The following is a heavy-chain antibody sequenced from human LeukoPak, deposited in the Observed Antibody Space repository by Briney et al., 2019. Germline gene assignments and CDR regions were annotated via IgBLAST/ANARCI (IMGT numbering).Heavy chain of an antibody. D-gene: IGHD1-26*01. Sequence: SETLSLTCTVPGGSISSYYWSWIRQPPGKGLEWIGEINHSGSTNYNPSLKSRVTISVDTSKNQFSLKLSSVTAADTAVYYCARRSGSYWGQGTLVTVSS. CDR2: INHSGST. J-gene: IGHJ4*02. V-gene: IGHV4-34*01. CDR1: GGSISSYY. CDR3: ARRSGSY.